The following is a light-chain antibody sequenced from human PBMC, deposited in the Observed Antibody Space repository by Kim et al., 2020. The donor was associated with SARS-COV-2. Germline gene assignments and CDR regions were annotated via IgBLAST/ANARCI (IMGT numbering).Light chain of an antibody. CDR3: AAWDDSLSGYV. CDR2: RNN. J-gene: IGLJ1*01. CDR1: SSNIGSNY. Sequence: ELTQPPSASGTPGQRVTISCSGSSSNIGSNYVYWHQQLPGTAPKLLIYRNNQRPSGVPDRFSGSKSGTSASLAISGLRSEDEADYYCAAWDDSLSGYVFGTGTKVTVL. V-gene: IGLV1-47*01.